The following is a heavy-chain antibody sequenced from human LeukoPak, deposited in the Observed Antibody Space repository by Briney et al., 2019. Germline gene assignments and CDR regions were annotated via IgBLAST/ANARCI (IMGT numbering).Heavy chain of an antibody. J-gene: IGHJ3*02. CDR1: GSTFSSYT. CDR3: ARSTVAATVAFDI. CDR2: ISSSSSYI. D-gene: IGHD6-19*01. V-gene: IGHV3-21*01. Sequence: GGSPRLSCAASGSTFSSYTMNWVRQAPGKGLEWVSSISSSSSYIYYADSVKGRFTISRDNAKNSLYLQMNSLGAEDTAVYYCARSTVAATVAFDIWGQGTMVTVSS.